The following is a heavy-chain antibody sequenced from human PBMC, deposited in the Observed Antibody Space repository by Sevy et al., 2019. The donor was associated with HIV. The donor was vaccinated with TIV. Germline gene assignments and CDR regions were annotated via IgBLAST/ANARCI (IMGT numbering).Heavy chain of an antibody. D-gene: IGHD2-15*01. CDR2: IRSKSNNYAT. J-gene: IGHJ6*02. V-gene: IGHV3-73*01. CDR3: TRRYCSLSDCYDGMDL. Sequence: GGSLRLSCEASGITFSASDMHWVRQASGKGLEWVGRIRSKSNNYATAYSGSIKGRFTISRDDSKNTAYLQTNSLKIEDTAMYYCTRRYCSLSDCYDGMDLWGQGTTVTVSS. CDR1: GITFSASD.